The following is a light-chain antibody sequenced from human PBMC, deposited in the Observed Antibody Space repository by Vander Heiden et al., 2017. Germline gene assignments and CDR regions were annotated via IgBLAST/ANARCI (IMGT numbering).Light chain of an antibody. V-gene: IGKV3-15*01. J-gene: IGKJ2*01. CDR2: DAS. CDR3: QQYNNWPPYT. Sequence: IVMTQSPATLSVSPGERVTLSCRASQSISSNLDWYQQKPGKAPRRLIYDASTRDTGVPARFSGSGSGTEFTLTISSLQSEDIAVYYCQQYNNWPPYTFGQGTKLEIK. CDR1: QSISSN.